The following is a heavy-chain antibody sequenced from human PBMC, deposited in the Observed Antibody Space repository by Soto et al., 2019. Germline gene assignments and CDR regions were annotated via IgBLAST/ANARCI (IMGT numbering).Heavy chain of an antibody. CDR1: GGSISTSSDY. J-gene: IGHJ4*02. CDR3: ARHQGYSYGYGGSFDY. V-gene: IGHV4-39*01. CDR2: IYYSGST. D-gene: IGHD5-18*01. Sequence: SETLSLTCTVSGGSISTSSDYWGWIRQPPGKGLEWIGSIYYSGSTYYSPSLKSRVTISVDTSKNQFSLKLSSVTAADTAVYYCARHQGYSYGYGGSFDYWGQGTLVTVS.